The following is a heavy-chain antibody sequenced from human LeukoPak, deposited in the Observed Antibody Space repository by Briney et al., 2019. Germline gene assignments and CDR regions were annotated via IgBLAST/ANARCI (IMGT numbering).Heavy chain of an antibody. D-gene: IGHD3-10*01. V-gene: IGHV3-66*02. J-gene: IGHJ5*02. CDR1: GFTVSSNY. CDR2: IYSGGST. CDR3: ARTYGSGSSWFDP. Sequence: GGSLRLSCAASGFTVSSNYMSWVRQAPGKGLEWVSVIYSGGSTYYADSVKGRFTISRDNSKNTLYLQMNSLRAEDTAVYYCARTYGSGSSWFDPWGQGTLVPSPQ.